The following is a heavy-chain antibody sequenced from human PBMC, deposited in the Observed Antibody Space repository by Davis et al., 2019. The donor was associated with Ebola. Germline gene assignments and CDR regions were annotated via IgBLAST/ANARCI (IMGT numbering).Heavy chain of an antibody. Sequence: GESLKISCAASGFTFSSYWMSWVRQAPGKGLEWVANIKQDGSEKYYVDSVKGRFTISRDNAKNSLYLQMNSLRAEDTAVYYCAGDRPVLWFDPWGQGTLVTVSS. CDR1: GFTFSSYW. CDR3: AGDRPVLWFDP. J-gene: IGHJ5*02. D-gene: IGHD3-10*01. CDR2: IKQDGSEK. V-gene: IGHV3-7*03.